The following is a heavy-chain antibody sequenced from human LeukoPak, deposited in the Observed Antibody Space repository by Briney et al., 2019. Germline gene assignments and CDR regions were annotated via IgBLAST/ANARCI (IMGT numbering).Heavy chain of an antibody. Sequence: GGSLRLSCAASGFTFSTYGTHWVRQAPGKGLEWVAVISNDGSNKYYADSVKGRFTISRDNSKNTVYLQMNSLRGEDTAVYYCAKSGIAAAGQRGYFDYWGQGTLVTVSS. CDR1: GFTFSTYG. CDR3: AKSGIAAAGQRGYFDY. D-gene: IGHD6-13*01. V-gene: IGHV3-30*18. J-gene: IGHJ4*02. CDR2: ISNDGSNK.